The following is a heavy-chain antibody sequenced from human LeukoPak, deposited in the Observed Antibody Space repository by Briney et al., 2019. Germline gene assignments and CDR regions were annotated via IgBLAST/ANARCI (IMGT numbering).Heavy chain of an antibody. J-gene: IGHJ4*02. V-gene: IGHV4-31*03. CDR1: GGSISSGGYY. D-gene: IGHD5-12*01. CDR3: ARDAGSGYDSPYFDY. CDR2: IYYSGST. Sequence: PSQTLSLTCTVSGGSISSGGYYWSWIRQYPGKGLEWIGYIYYSGSTYYNPSLKSRVTISVDTSKNQFSLKLSSVTAADTAVYYCARDAGSGYDSPYFDYWGQGTLVTVSS.